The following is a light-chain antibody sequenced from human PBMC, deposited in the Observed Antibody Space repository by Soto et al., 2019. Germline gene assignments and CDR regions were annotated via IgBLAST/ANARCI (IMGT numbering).Light chain of an antibody. CDR2: AVT. J-gene: IGLJ1*01. V-gene: IGLV2-14*01. Sequence: QSVLTQPAAVSGSPGQSITISCTGTSSDVGGYNYVSWYQQHPGKAPKLMIYAVTDRPSGVSSRFSGSKSGNTASLTISGLQAGDEADYYCSSYTGSSTLFGTGTKATV. CDR1: SSDVGGYNY. CDR3: SSYTGSSTL.